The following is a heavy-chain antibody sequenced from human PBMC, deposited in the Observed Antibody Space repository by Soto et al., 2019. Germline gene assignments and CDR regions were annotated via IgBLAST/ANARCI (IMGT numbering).Heavy chain of an antibody. CDR1: GYTFTSYA. CDR2: TNAGNGNT. J-gene: IGHJ6*02. CDR3: ARRLTTVTPYTWYGIDL. D-gene: IGHD4-4*01. V-gene: IGHV1-3*01. Sequence: DSVKVSCKASGYTFTSYAMHWVRQAPGQRLERMGWTNAGNGNTKYSQKFQGRVTITRDTSASTAYLELSSLRSEDTAVYYCARRLTTVTPYTWYGIDLWSQGIT.